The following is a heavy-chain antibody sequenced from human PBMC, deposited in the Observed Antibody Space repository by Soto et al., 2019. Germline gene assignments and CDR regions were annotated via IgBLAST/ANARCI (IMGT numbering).Heavy chain of an antibody. CDR3: ARQVRDISTGYLTPPSWFDP. Sequence: GESVKISCKGSGYSFTIYWIGWVRQMPWKGLEWMGIIYPGDSDTRYSPSFQGQVTISADKSISTAYLQWSSLKASDTAMYYCARQVRDISTGYLTPPSWFDPWGQGTLVTVSS. J-gene: IGHJ5*02. D-gene: IGHD3-9*01. CDR2: IYPGDSDT. CDR1: GYSFTIYW. V-gene: IGHV5-51*01.